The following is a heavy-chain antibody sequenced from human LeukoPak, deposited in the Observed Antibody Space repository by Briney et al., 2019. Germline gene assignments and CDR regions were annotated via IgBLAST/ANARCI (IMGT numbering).Heavy chain of an antibody. Sequence: ASVKVSCKASGYTFTNYYVHWVRQAPGQGLEWMGIINPSGGSTSYAEKFQGRVTMTRDTSTSTVYMELSSLRSEDTAVYYCARDLPAYSSGRLHYYYGMDVWGKGTTVTVSS. D-gene: IGHD6-19*01. V-gene: IGHV1-46*01. J-gene: IGHJ6*04. CDR1: GYTFTNYY. CDR2: INPSGGST. CDR3: ARDLPAYSSGRLHYYYGMDV.